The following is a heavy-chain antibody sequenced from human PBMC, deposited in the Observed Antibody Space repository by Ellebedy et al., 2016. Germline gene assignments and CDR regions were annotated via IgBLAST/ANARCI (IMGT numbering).Heavy chain of an antibody. CDR2: ISSSSSYI. V-gene: IGHV3-21*01. J-gene: IGHJ4*02. Sequence: GGSLRLXXAASGFTFSSYSMNWVRQAPGKGLEWVSSISSSSSYIYYADSVKGRFTISRDNAKNSLYLQMNSLRAEDTAVYYCARDLSSSGRPRYFDYWGQGTLVTVSS. D-gene: IGHD6-19*01. CDR1: GFTFSSYS. CDR3: ARDLSSSGRPRYFDY.